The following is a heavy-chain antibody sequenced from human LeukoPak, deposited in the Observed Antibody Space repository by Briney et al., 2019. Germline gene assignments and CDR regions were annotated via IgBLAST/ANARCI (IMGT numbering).Heavy chain of an antibody. J-gene: IGHJ6*03. V-gene: IGHV3-7*01. CDR2: IQPDGSEG. CDR1: GFTFSSKW. CDR3: LGGYYYSYMDV. Sequence: GGSLRLSCAASGFTFSSKWMSWVRQAPGKGLEWVGNIQPDGSEGYPVDSVKGRFTISRYNARNSLFLQMNSLRVEDTAVYYCLGGYYYSYMDVWGKGTTVTVSS. D-gene: IGHD3-16*01.